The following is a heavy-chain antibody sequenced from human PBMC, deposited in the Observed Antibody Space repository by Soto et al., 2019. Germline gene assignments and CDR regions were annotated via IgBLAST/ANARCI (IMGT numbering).Heavy chain of an antibody. CDR2: IYPDDSDT. J-gene: IGHJ4*02. D-gene: IGHD2-15*01. V-gene: IGHV5-51*01. Sequence: RGESLKISCEGSGYTFSSYSIGWVRQMPGKGLEWMGIIYPDDSDTRYSPSFRGQVTISVDKSISRAYLQWSSLKASDSAMYFCAGIGSSYNPFDYWGRGTLVTVSS. CDR3: AGIGSSYNPFDY. CDR1: GYTFSSYS.